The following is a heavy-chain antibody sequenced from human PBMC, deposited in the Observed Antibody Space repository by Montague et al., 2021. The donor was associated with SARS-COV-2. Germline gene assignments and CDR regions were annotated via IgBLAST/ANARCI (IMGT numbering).Heavy chain of an antibody. CDR3: VRGHPYGGPRGAYDI. D-gene: IGHD4-23*01. V-gene: IGHV4-59*01. Sequence: SETLSLTCTVSGGSITGYYWSWLRRSPEKGLEWIAYIYDGGAGNYNPSLGSRVTISTDTFKNQLSLKVNSVTAADTAVYYCVRGHPYGGPRGAYDIWGQGTVVTVSS. CDR2: IYDGGAG. J-gene: IGHJ3*02. CDR1: GGSITGYY.